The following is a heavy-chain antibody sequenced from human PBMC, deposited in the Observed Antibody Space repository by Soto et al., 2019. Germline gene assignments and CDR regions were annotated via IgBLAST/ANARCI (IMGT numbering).Heavy chain of an antibody. CDR2: IYYSGST. D-gene: IGHD3-22*01. Sequence: PSETLSLTCTVAGGSISTYYWAWIRQPPGMGLEWIGNIYYSGSTNYNPSLKSRVTISVDTSKNQFSLKLSSVTAADTAVYYCARGYDSSGYYFPLFDYWGQGTPVTVSS. J-gene: IGHJ4*02. CDR3: ARGYDSSGYYFPLFDY. CDR1: GGSISTYY. V-gene: IGHV4-59*01.